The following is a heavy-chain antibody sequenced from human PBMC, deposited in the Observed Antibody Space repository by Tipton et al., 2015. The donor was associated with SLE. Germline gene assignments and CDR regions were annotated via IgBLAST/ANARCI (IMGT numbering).Heavy chain of an antibody. V-gene: IGHV4-39*01. J-gene: IGHJ6*02. Sequence: TLSLTCTVSGASISSSSYYWGWIRQPPGKGLEWIGSIYNSGSTYYNPSLKSRVTISVDTSKNQFSLKLSSVTAADTAVYYCVGYSSGWYGMDVWGQGTTVTVSS. CDR1: GASISSSSYY. CDR3: VGYSSGWYGMDV. CDR2: IYNSGST. D-gene: IGHD6-19*01.